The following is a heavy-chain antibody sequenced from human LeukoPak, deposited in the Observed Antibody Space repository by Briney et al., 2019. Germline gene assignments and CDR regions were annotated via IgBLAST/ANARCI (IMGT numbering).Heavy chain of an antibody. CDR3: ARWGWDYRNSYYYMDV. Sequence: ASVKVSCKASGYTFTSYYMHWVRQAPGQGLEWMGIINPSGGSTSYAQKFQGRVTMTRDTSTSTAYMELRSLRSDDTAVYYCARWGWDYRNSYYYMDVWGKGTTVTISS. J-gene: IGHJ6*03. V-gene: IGHV1-46*01. CDR1: GYTFTSYY. D-gene: IGHD4-11*01. CDR2: INPSGGST.